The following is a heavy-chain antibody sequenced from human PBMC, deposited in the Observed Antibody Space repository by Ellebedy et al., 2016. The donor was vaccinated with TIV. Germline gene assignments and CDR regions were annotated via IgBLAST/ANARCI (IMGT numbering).Heavy chain of an antibody. CDR1: GFTFRSYW. CDR3: ARRASYGDYAVQVNPWFDP. J-gene: IGHJ5*02. V-gene: IGHV3-7*01. D-gene: IGHD4-17*01. Sequence: GGSLRLSCAASGFTFRSYWMTWVRQAPGKGLEWVAKIRQEGDEIYYVESVKGRFTISRDNAKNSLFIQMNSLRVEDTAVYYCARRASYGDYAVQVNPWFDPWGQGTLVTVSS. CDR2: IRQEGDEI.